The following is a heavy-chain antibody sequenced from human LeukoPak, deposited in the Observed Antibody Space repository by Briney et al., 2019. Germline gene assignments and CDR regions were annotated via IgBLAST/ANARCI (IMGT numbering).Heavy chain of an antibody. J-gene: IGHJ4*02. CDR1: GGSISSGGYY. Sequence: PSETLSLTCTVSGGSISSGGYYWSWIRQPPGKGLEWIGYIYYSGSTNYNPSLKSRVTISVDTSKNQFSLKLSSVTAADTAVYYCARVRPDSSGYDYFDYWGQGTLVTVSS. D-gene: IGHD3-22*01. CDR2: IYYSGST. V-gene: IGHV4-61*08. CDR3: ARVRPDSSGYDYFDY.